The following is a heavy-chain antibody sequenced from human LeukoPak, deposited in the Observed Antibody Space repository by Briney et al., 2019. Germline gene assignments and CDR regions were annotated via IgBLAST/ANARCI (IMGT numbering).Heavy chain of an antibody. Sequence: GASVKVSCKASGGTFSGYAISWVRQAPGQGLEWMGGIIPIFGTANYAQKFQGRVTITADESTSTAYMELSSLRSEDTAVYYCARGTLDGIQLWLPFDYWGQGTLVTVSS. V-gene: IGHV1-69*13. J-gene: IGHJ4*02. D-gene: IGHD5-18*01. CDR1: GGTFSGYA. CDR3: ARGTLDGIQLWLPFDY. CDR2: IIPIFGTA.